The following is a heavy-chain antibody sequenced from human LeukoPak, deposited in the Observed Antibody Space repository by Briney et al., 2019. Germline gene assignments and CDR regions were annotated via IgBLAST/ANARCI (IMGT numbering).Heavy chain of an antibody. Sequence: SVKVSCKASGGTFSSYAISWVRQAPGQGLEWMGEIIPIFGTANYAQKFQGRVTITTDESTSTAYMELSSLRSEDTALYYCARLVGYCSSTSCLDFDYWGQGTLVTVSS. CDR1: GGTFSSYA. CDR2: IIPIFGTA. J-gene: IGHJ4*02. D-gene: IGHD2-2*01. CDR3: ARLVGYCSSTSCLDFDY. V-gene: IGHV1-69*05.